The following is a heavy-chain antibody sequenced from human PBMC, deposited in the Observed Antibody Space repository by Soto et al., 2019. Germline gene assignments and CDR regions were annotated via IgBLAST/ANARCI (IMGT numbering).Heavy chain of an antibody. D-gene: IGHD5-18*01. CDR2: IYYSGST. CDR3: ARVGRGYSLDY. Sequence: PSETLSLTCTVSGCSISSSSYYWCGIRQPPGKGLEWIGSIYYSGSTYYNPSLKSRVTISVDTSKNQFSLKLSSVTAADTAVYYCARVGRGYSLDYWVQGTLVTVSS. V-gene: IGHV4-39*01. CDR1: GCSISSSSYY. J-gene: IGHJ4*02.